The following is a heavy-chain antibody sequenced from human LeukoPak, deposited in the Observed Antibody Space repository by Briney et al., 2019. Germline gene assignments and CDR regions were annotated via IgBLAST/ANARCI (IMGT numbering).Heavy chain of an antibody. CDR2: ISGSGGST. J-gene: IGHJ6*03. D-gene: IGHD4-23*01. CDR1: GFTFSSYS. V-gene: IGHV3-23*01. Sequence: GGSLRLSCATSGFTFSSYSMNWVRQAPGKGLEWVSAISGSGGSTYYADSVKGRFTISRDNSKNTLYLQMNSLRAEDTAVYYCAKAGDYGGVDYYYYYYMDVWGKGTTVTISS. CDR3: AKAGDYGGVDYYYYYYMDV.